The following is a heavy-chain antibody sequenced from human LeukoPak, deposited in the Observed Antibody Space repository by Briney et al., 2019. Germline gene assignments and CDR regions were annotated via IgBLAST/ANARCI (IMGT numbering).Heavy chain of an antibody. J-gene: IGHJ4*02. CDR1: GFTFSSYS. CDR3: ARRAVAGTNCFDY. CDR2: IGRSGCPI. Sequence: GGSLRLSCAASGFTFSSYSMNWVRQAPGKGLEWISCIGRSGCPIYYAASVKGRFTISRDNAKNSLYLQMNSLRDEDTAVYYCARRAVAGTNCFDYWGQGTLVTVSS. D-gene: IGHD6-19*01. V-gene: IGHV3-48*02.